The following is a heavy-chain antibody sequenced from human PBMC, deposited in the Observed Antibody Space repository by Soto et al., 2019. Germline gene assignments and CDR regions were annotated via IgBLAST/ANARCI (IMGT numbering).Heavy chain of an antibody. CDR1: GGSISSGDYY. CDR2: IYYSGST. V-gene: IGHV4-30-4*01. CDR3: ARDRDCSGGSCFLHPKSYGMDV. D-gene: IGHD2-15*01. J-gene: IGHJ6*02. Sequence: QVQLQESGPGLVKPSQTLSLTCTVSGGSISSGDYYWSWIRQPPGKGLEWIGYIYYSGSTYYNPSLKSRVTISADTSKNQFSLKLSSVTAADTAVYYCARDRDCSGGSCFLHPKSYGMDVWGQGTTVTVSS.